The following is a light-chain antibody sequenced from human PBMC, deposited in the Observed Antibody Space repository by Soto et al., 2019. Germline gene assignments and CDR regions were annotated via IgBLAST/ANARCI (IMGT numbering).Light chain of an antibody. J-gene: IGKJ4*01. CDR2: RTS. V-gene: IGKV3-20*01. CDR3: QQFDGSSRALI. Sequence: EIALTQSPGTLSLSPGDRATISCRASRSVCNSYLAWYQQKPGQAPRLLIYRTSTRSTGIPERFSGSGSGTDFTLTISRLEPEDFAVYFCQQFDGSSRALIFGGGTKVHI. CDR1: RSVCNSY.